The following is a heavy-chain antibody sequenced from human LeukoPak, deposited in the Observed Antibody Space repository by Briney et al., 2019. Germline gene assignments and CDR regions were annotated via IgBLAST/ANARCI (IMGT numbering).Heavy chain of an antibody. CDR3: ARNLYYYDSSGYYYY. V-gene: IGHV3-66*01. J-gene: IGHJ4*02. D-gene: IGHD3-22*01. Sequence: GGSLRLSCAASGFTVSSNYMSWVRQAPGKGLEWVSAIYTGGSTYYAGSVKGRFAISRDNSKNTLYLQMNSLRAEDTAVYYCARNLYYYDSSGYYYYWGQGTLVTVSS. CDR1: GFTVSSNY. CDR2: IYTGGST.